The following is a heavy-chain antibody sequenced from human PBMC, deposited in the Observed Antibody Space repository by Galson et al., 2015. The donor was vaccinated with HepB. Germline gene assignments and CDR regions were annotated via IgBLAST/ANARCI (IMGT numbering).Heavy chain of an antibody. D-gene: IGHD6-13*01. CDR3: AHRGYITRWYYFDY. CDR1: GFTFSNYG. CDR2: ISGPGSST. J-gene: IGHJ4*02. V-gene: IGHV3-23*01. Sequence: SLRLSCAASGFTFSNYGMSWVRQAPGKGLEWVSAISGPGSSTYYADSVKGRFTISRDNSKNTLYLQMNSLRAEDTAVYYCAHRGYITRWYYFDYWGQGILVTVSS.